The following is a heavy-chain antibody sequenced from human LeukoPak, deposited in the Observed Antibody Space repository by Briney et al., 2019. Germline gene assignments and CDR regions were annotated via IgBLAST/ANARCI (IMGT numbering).Heavy chain of an antibody. V-gene: IGHV3-48*02. CDR3: ARDTRNWADY. D-gene: IGHD7-27*01. CDR1: GFTFSSYS. Sequence: GGSLRLSCAASGFTFSSYSMNWVRQTPGKGLEWIACIGSGSSTIYYADSVKGRLTVSSDNAKNSLFLQVNSLRDEDTAVYYCARDTRNWADYWGQGTLVTVSS. J-gene: IGHJ4*02. CDR2: IGSGSSTI.